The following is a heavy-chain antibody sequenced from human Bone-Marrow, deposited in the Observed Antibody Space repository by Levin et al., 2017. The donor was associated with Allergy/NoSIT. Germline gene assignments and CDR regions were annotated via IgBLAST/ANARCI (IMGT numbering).Heavy chain of an antibody. CDR1: GFTFTSYG. CDR2: ISYDGNNK. Sequence: GGSLRLSCATSGFTFTSYGVHWVRQAPGKGLEWVAVISYDGNNKYYADSVKGRVTISRDNSKNTLYLQMNSLRPEDTAIYYCARGSKWLPTPYNYYYALDVWGQGTTVTVSS. D-gene: IGHD6-19*01. V-gene: IGHV3-30-3*01. CDR3: ARGSKWLPTPYNYYYALDV. J-gene: IGHJ6*02.